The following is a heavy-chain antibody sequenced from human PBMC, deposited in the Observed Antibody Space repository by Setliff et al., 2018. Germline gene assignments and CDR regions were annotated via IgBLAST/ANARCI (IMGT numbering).Heavy chain of an antibody. CDR3: ARGKIRITMIVVPTGGAFDI. V-gene: IGHV4-59*12. CDR1: GGSISAYY. J-gene: IGHJ3*02. Sequence: SETLSLTCTVSGGSISAYYWSWIRQPPGKELEWIGYISFTGRTNYNPPLKSRVTISVDTSKNQFSLKLSSVTAADTAVYYCARGKIRITMIVVPTGGAFDIWGQGTMVTVSS. CDR2: ISFTGRT. D-gene: IGHD3-22*01.